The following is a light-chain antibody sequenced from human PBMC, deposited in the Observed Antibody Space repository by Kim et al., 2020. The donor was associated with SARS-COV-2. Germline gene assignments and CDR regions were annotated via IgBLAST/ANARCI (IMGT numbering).Light chain of an antibody. CDR3: QQSHTRPIT. V-gene: IGKV1-39*01. Sequence: IQMTQSPPSLSASVGDRVTITCRASQSISNYVNWYQQKPGRAPRLLVYAASTLHAGVPSRFSGSGSGTEFTLTVSGFQPEDSAVYFCQQSHTRPITLGQGTRLEIK. CDR1: QSISNY. J-gene: IGKJ5*01. CDR2: AAS.